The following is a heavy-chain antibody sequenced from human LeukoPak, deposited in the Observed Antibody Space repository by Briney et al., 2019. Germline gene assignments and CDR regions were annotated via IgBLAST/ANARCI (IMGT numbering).Heavy chain of an antibody. CDR2: INYSGST. CDR3: ARDAIAASNFDY. D-gene: IGHD6-6*01. Sequence: EASETLSLTCTVSGGSISSSSYYWGWIRPPPGKGLEWIGSINYSGSTYYNPSLNRRATISVDTSKNQYSLKLSSVTAADTAVYYCARDAIAASNFDYWGQGTLVTVSS. CDR1: GGSISSSSYY. V-gene: IGHV4-39*07. J-gene: IGHJ4*02.